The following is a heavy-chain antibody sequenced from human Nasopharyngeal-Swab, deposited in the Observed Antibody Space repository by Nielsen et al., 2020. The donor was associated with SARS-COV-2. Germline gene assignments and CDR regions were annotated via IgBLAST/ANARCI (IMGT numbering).Heavy chain of an antibody. V-gene: IGHV3-53*01. D-gene: IGHD6-13*01. J-gene: IGHJ6*02. CDR1: GFTVSSNY. CDR3: ARDLTAAGGYQYYGTDV. CDR2: IYSGGST. Sequence: GGSLRLSCAASGFTVSSNYMSWVRQAPGKGLEWVSVIYSGGSTYYADSVKGRFTISRDNSKNTLYLQMNSLRAEDTAVYYCARDLTAAGGYQYYGTDVWGQGTTVTVSS.